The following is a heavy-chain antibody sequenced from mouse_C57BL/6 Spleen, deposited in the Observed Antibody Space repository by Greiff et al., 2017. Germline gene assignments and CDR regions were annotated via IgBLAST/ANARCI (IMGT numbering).Heavy chain of an antibody. Sequence: LEESGAELVKPGASVKISCKASGYAFSSYWMNWVKQRPGTGLEWIGQIYPGDGDTTYNGKFKGKATLTADKSSSTAYMQLSSLTSEDSAVYFCARSGGYYYFDYWGQGTTLTVSS. V-gene: IGHV1-80*01. CDR3: ARSGGYYYFDY. D-gene: IGHD2-3*01. CDR1: GYAFSSYW. CDR2: IYPGDGDT. J-gene: IGHJ2*01.